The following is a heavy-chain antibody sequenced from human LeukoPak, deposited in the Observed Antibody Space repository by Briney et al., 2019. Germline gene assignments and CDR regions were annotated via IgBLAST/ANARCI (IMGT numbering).Heavy chain of an antibody. CDR3: ARIEAIAAAGMYYYYGMDV. CDR2: ISAYNGNT. V-gene: IGHV1-18*01. J-gene: IGHJ6*02. Sequence: ASVKVSCKASGYTFTSYGTSWVRQAPGQGLEWMGWISAYNGNTNYAQKLQGRVTMTTDTSTSTAYMELRSLRSDDTAVYYCARIEAIAAAGMYYYYGMDVWGQGTTVAVSS. D-gene: IGHD6-13*01. CDR1: GYTFTSYG.